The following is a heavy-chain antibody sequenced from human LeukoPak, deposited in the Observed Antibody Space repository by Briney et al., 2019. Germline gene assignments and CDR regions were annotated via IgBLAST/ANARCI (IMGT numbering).Heavy chain of an antibody. J-gene: IGHJ6*02. Sequence: SETLSLICTVSGGSISSYYWSWIRQPPGKGLEWIGYIYYSGSTNSNPSLKSRVTISVDTSKNQFSLKLSSVTAADTAVYYCARVDNGNYYYYGMDVWGQGTTVTVSS. CDR3: ARVDNGNYYYYGMDV. D-gene: IGHD1-1*01. CDR2: IYYSGST. V-gene: IGHV4-59*01. CDR1: GGSISSYY.